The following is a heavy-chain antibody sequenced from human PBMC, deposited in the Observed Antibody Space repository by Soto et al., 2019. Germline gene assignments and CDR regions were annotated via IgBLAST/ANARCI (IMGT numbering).Heavy chain of an antibody. D-gene: IGHD2-21*01. CDR3: ASYSIYGMDV. V-gene: IGHV4-30-4*01. Sequence: SSTXSLTCSVSVLSSIIGDYYLSWIRQPPGKGLEWIGNIYYSGNTYYNPSLKSLLIISIDTSKNHFSLKVGSVTAADTAVYSCASYSIYGMDVWGQGTTVTVYS. J-gene: IGHJ6*02. CDR2: IYYSGNT. CDR1: VLSSIIGDYY.